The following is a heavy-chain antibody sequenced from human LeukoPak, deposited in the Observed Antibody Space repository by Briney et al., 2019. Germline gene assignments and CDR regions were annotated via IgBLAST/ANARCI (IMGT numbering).Heavy chain of an antibody. Sequence: SETLSLTCAVYGGSLSGYYWSWIRQPPGKGLEWIGEINHSGSTNYIPSLKSRVTISGDTSKNQFSLKLSSVTAADTAVYYCARHGFLEWLMGYYFDYWGQGTLVTVSS. V-gene: IGHV4-34*01. CDR2: INHSGST. CDR1: GGSLSGYY. J-gene: IGHJ4*02. D-gene: IGHD3-3*01. CDR3: ARHGFLEWLMGYYFDY.